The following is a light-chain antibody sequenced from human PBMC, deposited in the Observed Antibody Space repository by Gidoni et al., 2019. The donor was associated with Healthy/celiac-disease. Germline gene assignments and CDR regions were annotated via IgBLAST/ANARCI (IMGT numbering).Light chain of an antibody. CDR3: QQYGSSPGT. V-gene: IGKV3-20*01. CDR2: GAS. J-gene: IGKJ2*01. CDR1: QSVSSSY. Sequence: DIVLTQSPGTLSLSPGERATLSCRASQSVSSSYLAWYQQKPGQAPRLLIYGASSRATGIPDRFSGSGSGTDFTLTISRLEPEDFAVYYCQQYGSSPGTFXQXTKLXIK.